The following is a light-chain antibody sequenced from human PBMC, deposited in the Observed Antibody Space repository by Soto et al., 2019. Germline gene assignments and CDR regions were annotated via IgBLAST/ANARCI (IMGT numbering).Light chain of an antibody. V-gene: IGKV1-9*01. Sequence: DIQMTQSPSFLSASVGDRVTITCRASQGIDNDLAWYQQKPGKAPRLLIYGATALETGVPSRFGGSGAGTEFTLTISSLHPEDFVTYYCQHLKSSPLTYGGGTKVEIK. CDR2: GAT. CDR3: QHLKSSPLT. J-gene: IGKJ4*01. CDR1: QGIDND.